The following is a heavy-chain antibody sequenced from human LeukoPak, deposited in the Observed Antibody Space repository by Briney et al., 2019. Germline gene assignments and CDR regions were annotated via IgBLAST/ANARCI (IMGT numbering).Heavy chain of an antibody. CDR2: ISYDGSNK. V-gene: IGHV3-30*03. Sequence: PGGSLGLSCAASGFTFSSYGMHWVRQAPGKGLEWVAVISYDGSNKYYADSVKGRFTISRDNSKNTLYLQMNSLRAEDTAVYYCSVTTFDYWGQGTLVTVSS. CDR1: GFTFSSYG. J-gene: IGHJ4*02. CDR3: SVTTFDY. D-gene: IGHD4-17*01.